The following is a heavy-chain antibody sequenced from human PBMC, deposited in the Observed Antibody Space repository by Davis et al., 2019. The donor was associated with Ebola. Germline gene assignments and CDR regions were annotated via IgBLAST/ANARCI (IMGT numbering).Heavy chain of an antibody. CDR1: GFTVSSNY. V-gene: IGHV3-66*02. D-gene: IGHD3-22*01. CDR3: ARDSWYYDSSGYRWYYYYGMDV. Sequence: GESLKISCAASGFTVSSNYMSWVRQAPGKGLEWVAVIYSGGRTSYADSVKGRFTISRDNSKNTLYLQMNSLRAEDTAVYYCARDSWYYDSSGYRWYYYYGMDVWGKGTTVTVSS. J-gene: IGHJ6*04. CDR2: IYSGGRT.